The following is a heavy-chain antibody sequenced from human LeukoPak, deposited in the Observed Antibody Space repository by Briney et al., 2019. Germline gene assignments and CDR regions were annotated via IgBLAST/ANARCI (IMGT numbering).Heavy chain of an antibody. D-gene: IGHD2-2*01. CDR3: ARRYCSSTSCNPYFFDY. J-gene: IGHJ4*02. CDR2: ISPGDSDA. CDR1: GYTFTNYY. V-gene: IGHV5-51*01. Sequence: GESLKISCKGSGYTFTNYYIGWVRQTPGKGLEWMRIISPGDSDARYSPSFQGQVTISADKSISTAYLRWSSLKASDTAMYYCARRYCSSTSCNPYFFDYWGQGTLVTVSS.